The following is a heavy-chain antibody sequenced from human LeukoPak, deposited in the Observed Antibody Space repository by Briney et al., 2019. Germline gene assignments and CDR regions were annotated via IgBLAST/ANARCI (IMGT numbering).Heavy chain of an antibody. D-gene: IGHD5-18*01. CDR1: GFTFSDYY. J-gene: IGHJ4*02. Sequence: GGSLRLSCAASGFTFSDYYMSWIRQAPGKGLEWVSYISSSGSTIYYADSVKGRFTISRDNAKTSLYLQMNSLRAEDTAVYYCARDLSGVTGYTYGRGIDYWGQGTLVTVSS. CDR2: ISSSGSTI. CDR3: ARDLSGVTGYTYGRGIDY. V-gene: IGHV3-11*04.